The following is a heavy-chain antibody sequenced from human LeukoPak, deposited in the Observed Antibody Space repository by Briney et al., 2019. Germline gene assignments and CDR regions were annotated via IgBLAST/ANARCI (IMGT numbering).Heavy chain of an antibody. CDR3: ARVPYYYGRPHAFDI. CDR2: INHSGST. D-gene: IGHD3-10*01. J-gene: IGHJ3*02. CDR1: GGSFSGYY. Sequence: SETLSLTCAVYGGSFSGYYWSWIRQPPGKGLEWIGEINHSGSTNYNPSLKSRVAISVDTSKNQFSLKLSSVTAADTAVYYCARVPYYYGRPHAFDIWGQGTMVTVSS. V-gene: IGHV4-34*01.